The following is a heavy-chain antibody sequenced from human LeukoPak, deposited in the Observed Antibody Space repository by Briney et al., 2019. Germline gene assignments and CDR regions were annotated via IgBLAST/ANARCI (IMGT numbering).Heavy chain of an antibody. D-gene: IGHD3-10*01. CDR1: GGSISSSSYY. Sequence: PSETLSLTCTVSGGSISSSSYYWGWIRQPPGKGLEWIGSIYYSGSTYYNPSLKSRVTISVDTSKNQFSLKLSSVTAADTAMYYCARDNSVEFSLYPSLFDYWGQGTLVTVSS. CDR3: ARDNSVEFSLYPSLFDY. CDR2: IYYSGST. J-gene: IGHJ4*02. V-gene: IGHV4-39*07.